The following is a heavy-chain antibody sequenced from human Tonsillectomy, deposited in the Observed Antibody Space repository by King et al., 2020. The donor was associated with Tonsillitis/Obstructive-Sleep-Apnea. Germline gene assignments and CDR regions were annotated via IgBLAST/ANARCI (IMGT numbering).Heavy chain of an antibody. CDR2: IYDSGST. D-gene: IGHD4-17*01. Sequence: QLQESGPGLVKPSETLSLTCTVSGGSVSSGSYYWSWIRQPPRKGLEWFGYIYDSGSTNYNPALKGRVTISVDTSKNQFSLKLSSVTAADTAVYYCARHGDYGWYFDLWGRGTLVTVSS. V-gene: IGHV4-61*01. J-gene: IGHJ2*01. CDR3: ARHGDYGWYFDL. CDR1: GGSVSSGSYY.